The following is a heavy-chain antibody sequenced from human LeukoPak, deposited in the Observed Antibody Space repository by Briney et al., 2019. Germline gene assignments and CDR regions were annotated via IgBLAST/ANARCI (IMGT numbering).Heavy chain of an antibody. CDR1: GFTFSSYS. D-gene: IGHD6-19*01. J-gene: IGHJ6*02. V-gene: IGHV3-21*01. Sequence: GGSLRLSCAASGFTFSSYSMNWVRQAPGKGLEWVSSISSSSSYIYYADSVKGRFTISRDNAKNSLYLRMNSLRAEDTAVYYCARAEDIAVAGNYGMDVWGQGTTVTVSS. CDR2: ISSSSSYI. CDR3: ARAEDIAVAGNYGMDV.